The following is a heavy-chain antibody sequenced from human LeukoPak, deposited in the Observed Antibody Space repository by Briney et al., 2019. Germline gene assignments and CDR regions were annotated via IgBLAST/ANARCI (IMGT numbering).Heavy chain of an antibody. D-gene: IGHD3-22*01. CDR3: ARDLKYYDSSDFDY. V-gene: IGHV3-21*01. J-gene: IGHJ4*02. CDR1: GFTLSRYS. Sequence: GGSQSLSCAASGFTLSRYSMNWVRQAPGKGLEWVSCISSRSSYIYYTDSVKGRFTISRDNAKNSLSLQMNSLRAEDTAVYYCARDLKYYDSSDFDYWVRGTLVTVSS. CDR2: ISSRSSYI.